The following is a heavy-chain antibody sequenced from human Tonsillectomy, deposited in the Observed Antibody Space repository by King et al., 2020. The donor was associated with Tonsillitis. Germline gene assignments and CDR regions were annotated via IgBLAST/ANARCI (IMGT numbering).Heavy chain of an antibody. Sequence: VTLKESGPVLVKPTETLTLTGTVSGFSLSNARIGVSWIRQPPWKALECLAHIFSNYGQSYRTFLKSSLTISKDTSQSQVVLTMTNMDPVDTATYFCARILRDYDDSSEYYFDYWGQGTLVTVSS. D-gene: IGHD3-22*01. CDR3: ARILRDYDDSSEYYFDY. CDR2: IFSNYGQ. V-gene: IGHV2-26*01. J-gene: IGHJ4*02. CDR1: GFSLSNARIG.